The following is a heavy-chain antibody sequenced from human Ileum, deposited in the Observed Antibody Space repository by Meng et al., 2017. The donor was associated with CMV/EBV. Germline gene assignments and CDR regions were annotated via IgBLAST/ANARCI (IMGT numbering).Heavy chain of an antibody. D-gene: IGHD5-18*01. V-gene: IGHV3-11*04. Sequence: GESLKISCAASGFTFSDYYMTWIRQAPGKGLEWVSCLSSGGCPRYHVDSIKGRFTIFRDNAKNSLHLQMNSLRADDTAVYYCARDLQLSTWGQGTLVTVSS. CDR1: GFTFSDYY. J-gene: IGHJ5*02. CDR3: ARDLQLST. CDR2: LSSGGCPR.